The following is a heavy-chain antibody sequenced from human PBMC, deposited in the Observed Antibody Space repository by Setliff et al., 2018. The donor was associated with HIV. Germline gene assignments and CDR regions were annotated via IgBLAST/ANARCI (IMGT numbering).Heavy chain of an antibody. CDR3: AKDPVPTAGPNYMDV. D-gene: IGHD6-13*01. Sequence: GGSLRLSCAASGFSFSNYGMHWVRQAPGKGLEWVAVIWYDGSNKYYADSVKGRFTISRDNSKNTLYVQMNSLRAEDTAVYYCAKDPVPTAGPNYMDVWGKGTTVTVSS. CDR2: IWYDGSNK. J-gene: IGHJ6*04. V-gene: IGHV3-33*06. CDR1: GFSFSNYG.